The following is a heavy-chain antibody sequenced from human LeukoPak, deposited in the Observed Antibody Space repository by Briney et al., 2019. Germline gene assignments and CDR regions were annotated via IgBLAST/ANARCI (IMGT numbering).Heavy chain of an antibody. J-gene: IGHJ4*02. CDR3: ANTHDYGDY. Sequence: GVSLRLSCAASGFTVNSFAMSWVRQAPGKGLEWVSGIDESGAGTFYADSVKGRFTISRGNSKNTLFLQMNSLRVEDTAVYYCANTHDYGDYWGQGTLVTVSS. V-gene: IGHV3-23*01. CDR1: GFTVNSFA. CDR2: IDESGAGT.